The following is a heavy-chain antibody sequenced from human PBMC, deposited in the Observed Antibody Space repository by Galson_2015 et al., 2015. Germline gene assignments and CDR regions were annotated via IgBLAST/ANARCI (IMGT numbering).Heavy chain of an antibody. D-gene: IGHD2-2*01. CDR2: IYSGGTT. CDR1: GLTVGSNF. CDR3: VRYCSSTSCPHGGRIDI. V-gene: IGHV3-66*01. J-gene: IGHJ3*02. Sequence: SLRLSCAASGLTVGSNFMSWVRQAPGKGLEWVSVIYSGGTTYYADPVKGRFTISRDNSKNTLYLQMNSLRVEDTAVYYCVRYCSSTSCPHGGRIDIWGQGTMVTVSS.